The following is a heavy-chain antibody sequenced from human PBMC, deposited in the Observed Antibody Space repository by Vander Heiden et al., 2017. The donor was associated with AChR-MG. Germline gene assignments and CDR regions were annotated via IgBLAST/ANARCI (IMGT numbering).Heavy chain of an antibody. Sequence: EVQLVESGGGLVQPGRSLRLSCAASGFTFDAYAIHWVRQAPGKGLEWVSGISWSSSTIGYADSVKGRFTISRDNAKNSLYLQMNSLRAEDTAFYYCAKSRAQSLEYLPSVGYLDQWGQGTLITVSS. CDR2: ISWSSSTI. CDR3: AKSRAQSLEYLPSVGYLDQ. J-gene: IGHJ4*02. V-gene: IGHV3-9*01. D-gene: IGHD6-6*01. CDR1: GFTFDAYA.